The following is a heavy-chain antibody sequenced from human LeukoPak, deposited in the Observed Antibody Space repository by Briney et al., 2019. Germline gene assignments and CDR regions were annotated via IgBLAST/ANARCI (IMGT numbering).Heavy chain of an antibody. CDR2: ISWNSGSI. V-gene: IGHV3-9*03. Sequence: GGSLRLSCAASGFTFDDYAMHWVRQAPGKGLEWVSGISWNSGSIGYADSVKGRFTISRDNAKNSLYLQMNSLRAEDMALYYCAKDSGGSYYYFDYWGQASLVTVSS. CDR1: GFTFDDYA. D-gene: IGHD1-26*01. CDR3: AKDSGGSYYYFDY. J-gene: IGHJ4*02.